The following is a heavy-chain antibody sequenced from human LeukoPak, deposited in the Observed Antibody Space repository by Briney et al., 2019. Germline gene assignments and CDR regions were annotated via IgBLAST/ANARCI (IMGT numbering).Heavy chain of an antibody. J-gene: IGHJ4*02. CDR3: ARGGGSHGGYYFDS. V-gene: IGHV4-39*01. Sequence: PSETLSLTCTVSGGSISSSSYYWGWIRQPPGKGLEWIGSIYYGGSTYYNPSLKSRVTISVDTSKNQFSLKLSSVTAADTAVYYCARGGGSHGGYYFDSWDQGTLVTVSS. CDR2: IYYGGST. CDR1: GGSISSSSYY. D-gene: IGHD3-10*01.